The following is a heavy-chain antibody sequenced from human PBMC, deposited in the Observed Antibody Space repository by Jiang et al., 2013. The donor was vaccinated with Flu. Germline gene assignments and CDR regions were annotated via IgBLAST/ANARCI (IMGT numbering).Heavy chain of an antibody. V-gene: IGHV1-8*01. CDR2: MNPNSGYT. D-gene: IGHD3-9*01. J-gene: IGHJ5*02. CDR1: GYTFTNYD. CDR3: ARGPRDILTEQSAP. Sequence: SGAEVKKPGASVKVSCKASGYTFTNYDINWVRQATGQGLEWMGWMNPNSGYTDYAQKFQGRVTMTRNTSISTAYMELSSLKSDDTAVYYCARGPRDILTEQSAPWGQGTLVTVSS.